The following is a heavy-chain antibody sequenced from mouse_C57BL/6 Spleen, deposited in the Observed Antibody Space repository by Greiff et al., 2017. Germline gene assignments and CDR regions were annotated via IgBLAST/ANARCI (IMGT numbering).Heavy chain of an antibody. CDR3: TKNIGWYFDV. CDR1: GYTFTDYE. V-gene: IGHV1-15*01. CDR2: IDPDNGGT. Sequence: VQLQQSGAELVRPGASVTLSCKASGYTFTDYEMHWVKQTPVHGLEWIGAIDPDNGGTDYNQKFKGKAILTADKSSSTAYMELRSLTSEDSAVYYCTKNIGWYFDVWGTGTTVTVSS. J-gene: IGHJ1*03.